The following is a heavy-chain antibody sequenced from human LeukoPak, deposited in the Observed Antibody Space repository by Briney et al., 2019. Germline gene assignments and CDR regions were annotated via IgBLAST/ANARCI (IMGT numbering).Heavy chain of an antibody. CDR3: ARVGGYSSGWYYFDY. CDR1: GFTVSNNY. Sequence: GGSLRLSCAASGFTVSNNYMSWVRQAPGKGLEWVSIIYSGDTTYYADSVKGRFTISRDNSKNTLYLQMNSLRAEDTALYYCARVGGYSSGWYYFDYWGQGTLVTVSS. D-gene: IGHD6-19*01. J-gene: IGHJ4*02. V-gene: IGHV3-53*01. CDR2: IYSGDTT.